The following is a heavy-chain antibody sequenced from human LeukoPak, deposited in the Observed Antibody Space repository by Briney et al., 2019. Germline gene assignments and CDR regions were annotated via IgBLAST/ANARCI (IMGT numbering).Heavy chain of an antibody. J-gene: IGHJ4*02. CDR1: GGSISSSSYY. CDR2: MYYSGST. Sequence: SETLSLTCTVSGGSISSSSYYWGWIRQPPGKGLEWIGSMYYSGSTYYNPSLKSRVTISVDTSKNQFSLKVSSVTAADTAVYYCARDAGNPAFFDYWGQGTLITVSS. V-gene: IGHV4-39*01. D-gene: IGHD1-14*01. CDR3: ARDAGNPAFFDY.